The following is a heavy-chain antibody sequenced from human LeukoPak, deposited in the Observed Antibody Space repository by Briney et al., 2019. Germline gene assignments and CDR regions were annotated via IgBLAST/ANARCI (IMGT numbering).Heavy chain of an antibody. J-gene: IGHJ4*02. V-gene: IGHV1-46*01. CDR3: ARDQTYGDYGGIPDY. Sequence: ASVKVSCKASGYIFTGHYMHWVRQAPGQGLEWMGIINPSGGSTSYAQKFQGRVTLTRDTSTSTVYMELSSLRSEDTAVYYCARDQTYGDYGGIPDYWGQGTLVTVSS. CDR2: INPSGGST. D-gene: IGHD4-17*01. CDR1: GYIFTGHY.